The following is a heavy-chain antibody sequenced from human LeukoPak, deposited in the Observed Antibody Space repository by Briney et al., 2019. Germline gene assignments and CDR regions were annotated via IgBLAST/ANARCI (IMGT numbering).Heavy chain of an antibody. V-gene: IGHV3-23*01. D-gene: IGHD6-19*01. CDR3: AKSVSGLGHFDY. J-gene: IGHJ4*02. CDR2: IAGGGGST. Sequence: GGSLRLSCAASGFTFSNSAMSWVRQAPGKGLNWVSTIAGGGGSTYYADSVKGRFTISRDNSKNTLYLQMNSLRAEDTAVYYCAKSVSGLGHFDYWGQGTLVTVSS. CDR1: GFTFSNSA.